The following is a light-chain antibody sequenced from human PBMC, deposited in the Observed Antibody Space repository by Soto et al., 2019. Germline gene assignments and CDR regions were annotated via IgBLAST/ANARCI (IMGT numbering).Light chain of an antibody. CDR3: AAWDDSLNGLV. CDR1: SSNIGSNT. J-gene: IGLJ1*01. CDR2: NNN. V-gene: IGLV1-44*01. Sequence: QSVLTQPPSASGTPGQRVTISCCGSSSNIGSNTVNWYQQLPGTAPKLLIYNNNQRPSGVPDRFSGSKSGTSASLAISGLQSEDEADYYCAAWDDSLNGLVFGTGTQLTVL.